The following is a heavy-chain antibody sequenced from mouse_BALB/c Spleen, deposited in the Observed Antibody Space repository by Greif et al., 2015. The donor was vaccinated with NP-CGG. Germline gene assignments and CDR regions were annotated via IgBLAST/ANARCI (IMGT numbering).Heavy chain of an antibody. D-gene: IGHD1-2*01. CDR2: ISSGSSTI. CDR1: GFTFSSFG. V-gene: IGHV5-17*02. CDR3: ARSDGSMDY. J-gene: IGHJ4*01. Sequence: EVMLVESGGGLVQPGGSRKLSCAASGFTFSSFGMHWVRQAPEKGLEWVAYISSGSSTIYCAGTVRGRFTISRGDPKNILFLQMTSLRSEDTAMYYCARSDGSMDYWGQGTSVTVSS.